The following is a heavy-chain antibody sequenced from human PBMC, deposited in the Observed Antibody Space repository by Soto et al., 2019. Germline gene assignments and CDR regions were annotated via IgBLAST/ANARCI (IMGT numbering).Heavy chain of an antibody. CDR1: GFTFSSYA. CDR3: AKDGYSWNDVTGPHAY. J-gene: IGHJ4*02. CDR2: ISGSGGST. D-gene: IGHD1-20*01. Sequence: EVQLLESGGGLVQPGGSLRLSCAASGFTFSSYAMSWVRQAPGKGLEWVSAISGSGGSTYYADSVKGRFTISRDNSKKSLYLQMNRLRAEDTAVYYCAKDGYSWNDVTGPHAYWGQGTLVTVFS. V-gene: IGHV3-23*01.